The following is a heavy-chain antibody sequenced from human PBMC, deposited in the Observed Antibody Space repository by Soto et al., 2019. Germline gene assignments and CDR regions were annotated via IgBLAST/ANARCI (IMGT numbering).Heavy chain of an antibody. V-gene: IGHV3-20*04. CDR2: INWNGGST. D-gene: IGHD6-19*01. CDR3: ARVGYSSGWKDAFDI. CDR1: GFTFDDYG. J-gene: IGHJ3*02. Sequence: GGSLRLSCAASGFTFDDYGMSWVRQAPGKGLEWVSGINWNGGSTGYADSVKGRFTISRDDAKNSLYLQMNSLRAEDTALYYCARVGYSSGWKDAFDICGQGTMVTVSS.